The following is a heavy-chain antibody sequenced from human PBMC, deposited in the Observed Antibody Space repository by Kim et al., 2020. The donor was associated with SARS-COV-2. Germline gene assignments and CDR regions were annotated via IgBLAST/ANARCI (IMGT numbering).Heavy chain of an antibody. D-gene: IGHD6-13*01. CDR3: ARATYSNNWLPDFHL. V-gene: IGHV1-3*01. Sequence: ASVKVSCKASGYTFTFYTMHWVRQAPGQRLEWMGWINADNGNTKYSQKFQGRVTITRDTSASTAYMELSSLGSEDTAVYYCARATYSNNWLPDFHLWGQGTLVTVSS. CDR1: GYTFTFYT. CDR2: INADNGNT. J-gene: IGHJ1*01.